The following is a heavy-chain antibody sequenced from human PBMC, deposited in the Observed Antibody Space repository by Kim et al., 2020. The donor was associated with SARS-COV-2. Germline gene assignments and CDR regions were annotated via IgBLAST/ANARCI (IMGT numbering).Heavy chain of an antibody. J-gene: IGHJ6*02. CDR3: ARGSYHQIVDIVANVKRTNYYYYGMDD. V-gene: IGHV3-74*01. D-gene: IGHD5-12*01. Sequence: GGSLRLSCAASGFTFSSYWMHWVRQAPGKGLVWVSRINSDGSSTSYADSVKGRFTISRDNAKNTLYLQMNSLRAEDTAVYYCARGSYHQIVDIVANVKRTNYYYYGMDDWGQGTTVTVSS. CDR1: GFTFSSYW. CDR2: INSDGSST.